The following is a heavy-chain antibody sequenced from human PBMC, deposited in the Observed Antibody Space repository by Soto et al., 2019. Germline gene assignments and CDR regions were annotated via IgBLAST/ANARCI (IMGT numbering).Heavy chain of an antibody. V-gene: IGHV1-69*06. CDR1: GGTFSSYA. Sequence: ASVKGSCKASGGTFSSYAISWVRQAPGQGLEWMGGIIPIFGTANYAQKFQGRVTITADKSTSTAYMELSSLRSEDTAVYYCASKITSSSWGPYYYYYYGMDVWGQGTTVTVSS. CDR2: IIPIFGTA. D-gene: IGHD6-13*01. CDR3: ASKITSSSWGPYYYYYYGMDV. J-gene: IGHJ6*02.